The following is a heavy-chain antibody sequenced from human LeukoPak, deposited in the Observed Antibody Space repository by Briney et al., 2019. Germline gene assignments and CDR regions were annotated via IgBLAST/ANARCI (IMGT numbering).Heavy chain of an antibody. D-gene: IGHD3-22*01. CDR1: GASLSGSY. J-gene: IGHJ4*02. V-gene: IGHV4-59*01. Sequence: SETLSLTCTVSGASLSGSYWSWIRQPPGNQLEWIGYIYSSGSSGITNYNPSLKSRVTISVDTSKNQFSLKLSSVTAADTAVYYCARGSYYYDSSGYQFDYWGQGTLVTVSS. CDR2: IYSSGSSGIT. CDR3: ARGSYYYDSSGYQFDY.